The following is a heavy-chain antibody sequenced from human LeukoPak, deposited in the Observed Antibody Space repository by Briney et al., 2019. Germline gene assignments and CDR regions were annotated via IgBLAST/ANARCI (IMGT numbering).Heavy chain of an antibody. CDR1: GFTFDDYA. Sequence: PGGSLRLSCAASGFTFDDYAMHWVRQAPGKGLEWVSGISWNSGSIGYADSVKGRFTISRDNAKNSLYLQMNSLRAEDTAVYYCARGRDIVVVPALDYWGQGTLVTVSS. CDR3: ARGRDIVVVPALDY. V-gene: IGHV3-9*01. J-gene: IGHJ4*02. CDR2: ISWNSGSI. D-gene: IGHD2-2*01.